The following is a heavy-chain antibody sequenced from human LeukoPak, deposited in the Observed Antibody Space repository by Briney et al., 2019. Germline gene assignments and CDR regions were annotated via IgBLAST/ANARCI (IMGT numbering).Heavy chain of an antibody. CDR1: GFTFSSYW. CDR2: IKQDGSEK. D-gene: IGHD2-2*01. CDR3: ARDIVVVPAARSYAFDI. J-gene: IGHJ3*02. V-gene: IGHV3-7*01. Sequence: GGSLRLSCAASGFTFSSYWMSWVRQAPGKGLEWVANIKQDGSEKYYVDSVKGRFTISRDNAKNSLYLQMNSLRAEDTAVYYCARDIVVVPAARSYAFDIWGQGTVVTVSS.